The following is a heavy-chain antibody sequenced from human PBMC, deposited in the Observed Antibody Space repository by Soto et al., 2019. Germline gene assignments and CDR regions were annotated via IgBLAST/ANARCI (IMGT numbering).Heavy chain of an antibody. CDR3: ARDLYYCGSGTCYREWFDP. Sequence: QVQLVQSGAEVKKPGASVKVSCKASGYTFTTHGISWVRQVPGQVLEWMGWVRGDNGHTNYAQGLQGRVTMTTDTTTMTAYMMIRSLRSDDTAVYYSARDLYYCGSGTCYREWFDPLGQGTLVTVSS. V-gene: IGHV1-18*01. CDR2: VRGDNGHT. J-gene: IGHJ5*02. D-gene: IGHD2-15*01. CDR1: GYTFTTHG.